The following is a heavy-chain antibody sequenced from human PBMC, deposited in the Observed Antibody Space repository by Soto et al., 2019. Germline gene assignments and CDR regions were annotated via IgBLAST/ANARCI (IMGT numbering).Heavy chain of an antibody. D-gene: IGHD2-15*01. CDR1: GGTFSSDS. Sequence: QVQLVQSGAEVKKPGSSVKVSCKASGGTFSSDSFSWVRQDPGQGLEWMGGIIPMFDTPIYAQKFQDRVTITADDSTSTAYMQLSSLRSGDTAVYYCARSGGLDRDFNYWGQGYLVTVSS. CDR2: IIPMFDTP. J-gene: IGHJ4*02. V-gene: IGHV1-69*12. CDR3: ARSGGLDRDFNY.